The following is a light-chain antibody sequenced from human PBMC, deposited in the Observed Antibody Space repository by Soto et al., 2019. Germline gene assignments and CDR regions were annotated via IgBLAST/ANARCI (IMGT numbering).Light chain of an antibody. J-gene: IGKJ1*01. V-gene: IGKV1-5*03. CDR1: QSISSW. CDR2: KAS. CDR3: QQYNSYPWT. Sequence: DIPMTQSPSTLSASVGDRVTISCRASQSISSWLAWYQQKPGKAPKLMIYKASTLESGVPSNFSGSGSGTEFTLSISSLQPEDVATYYCQQYNSYPWTFGQGTKVDIK.